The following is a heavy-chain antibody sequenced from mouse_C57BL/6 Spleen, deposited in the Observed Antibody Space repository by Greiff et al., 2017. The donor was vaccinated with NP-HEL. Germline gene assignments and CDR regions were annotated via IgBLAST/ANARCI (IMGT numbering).Heavy chain of an antibody. CDR1: GYTFTSYW. J-gene: IGHJ4*01. D-gene: IGHD4-1*02. Sequence: VQLQQSGAELVKPGASVKLSCKASGYTFTSYWMHWVKQRPGRGLEWIGRIDPNSGGTKYNEKFKSKATLTVDKPSSTAYMQLSSLTSEDSAVYCCARRNPTGTGYYAMDYWGQGTSVTVSS. V-gene: IGHV1-72*01. CDR2: IDPNSGGT. CDR3: ARRNPTGTGYYAMDY.